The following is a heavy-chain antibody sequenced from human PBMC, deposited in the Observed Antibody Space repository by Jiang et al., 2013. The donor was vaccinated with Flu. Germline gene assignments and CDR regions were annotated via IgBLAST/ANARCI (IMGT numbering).Heavy chain of an antibody. CDR3: AISPYSSGWYGYFDY. D-gene: IGHD6-19*01. J-gene: IGHJ4*02. CDR1: GDSVSSNSAA. V-gene: IGHV6-1*01. CDR2: TYYRSKWYN. Sequence: QTLSLTCVISGDSVSSNSAAWNWIRQSPSRGLEWLGRTYYRSKWYNDYAVSVKSRITINPDTSKNQFSLQLNSVTPEDTAVYYCAISPYSSGWYGYFDYWGQGILVTVSS.